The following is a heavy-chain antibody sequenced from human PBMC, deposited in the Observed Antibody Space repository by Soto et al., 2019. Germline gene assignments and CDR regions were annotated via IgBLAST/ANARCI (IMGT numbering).Heavy chain of an antibody. J-gene: IGHJ4*02. D-gene: IGHD3-10*01. V-gene: IGHV3-74*01. CDR3: GRGSGPRGRPY. CDR2: ISSDGTT. CDR1: GFISNNYW. Sequence: GCLRLSCVASGFISNNYWMHWVRQAPGKWLVVAARISSDGTTIYVDSVMVRFTITRGNAKNMGYWRMISLRAEVSAFYYFGRGSGPRGRPYWGQGRLVTVSS.